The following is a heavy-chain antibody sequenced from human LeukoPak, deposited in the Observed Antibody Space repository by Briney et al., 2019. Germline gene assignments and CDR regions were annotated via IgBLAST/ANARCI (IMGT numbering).Heavy chain of an antibody. CDR2: IKSKTDGGTT. Sequence: GGSLRLSCAASGFTFSNAWMSWVRQAPGKGLEWVGRIKSKTDGGTTDYAAPVKGRFTISRDDSKNTLYLQMNSLKTEDTAVYYCTTSGYWGSSWYYTDVWGKGTTVTISS. V-gene: IGHV3-15*01. D-gene: IGHD6-13*01. CDR3: TTSGYWGSSWYYTDV. J-gene: IGHJ6*03. CDR1: GFTFSNAW.